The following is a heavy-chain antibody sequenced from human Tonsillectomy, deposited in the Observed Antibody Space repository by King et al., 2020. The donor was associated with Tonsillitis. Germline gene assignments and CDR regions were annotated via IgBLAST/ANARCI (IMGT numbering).Heavy chain of an antibody. V-gene: IGHV3-30*04. D-gene: IGHD1-26*01. CDR3: AREYGIGVGATGFDY. J-gene: IGHJ4*02. CDR1: GFTFSKFG. CDR2: ISYDGRDT. Sequence: VQLVESGGGVVQPGKSLRLSCSVSGFTFSKFGLNWVRQAPGKGLEWVAFISYDGRDTYYADSVKGRFTISRDNSRNTLYLQMSSLTDEDTALYYCAREYGIGVGATGFDYWGQGTLVTVSS.